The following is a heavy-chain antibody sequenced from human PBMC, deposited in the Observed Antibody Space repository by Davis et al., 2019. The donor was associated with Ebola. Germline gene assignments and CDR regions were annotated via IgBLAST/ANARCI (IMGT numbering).Heavy chain of an antibody. J-gene: IGHJ2*01. V-gene: IGHV3-23*01. D-gene: IGHD2-8*01. CDR3: AKPARGNGDYWYFDI. CDR2: ISGSDDST. Sequence: PGGSLRLSCAASGFTLSTFGTSWVRQAPGKGLEWVSAISGSDDSTFYADSVKGRFTISRDNSKNTLHLQMNSLTADDTAVYYCAKPARGNGDYWYFDIWGRGTLVTVSS. CDR1: GFTLSTFG.